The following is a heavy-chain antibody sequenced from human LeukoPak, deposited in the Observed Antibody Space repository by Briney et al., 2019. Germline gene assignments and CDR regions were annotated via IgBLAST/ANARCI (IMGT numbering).Heavy chain of an antibody. J-gene: IGHJ6*02. V-gene: IGHV3-23*01. CDR1: GFTFSSYA. Sequence: GGSLGLSCAASGFTFSSYAMSWVRQAPGKGLGWVSAISGSGGSTYYADSVKGRFTISRDNSKNTLYLQMNSLRAEDTAVYYCAKDRGGSSWYQGFPDYYYYYGMDVWGQGTTVTVSS. CDR3: AKDRGGSSWYQGFPDYYYYYGMDV. D-gene: IGHD6-13*01. CDR2: ISGSGGST.